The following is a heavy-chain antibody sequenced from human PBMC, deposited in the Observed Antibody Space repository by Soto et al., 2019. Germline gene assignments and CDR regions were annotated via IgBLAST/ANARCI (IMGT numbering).Heavy chain of an antibody. V-gene: IGHV3-30-3*01. D-gene: IGHD6-19*01. CDR1: GFTFSSYA. CDR3: ARVLGQWLVRFGMDV. Sequence: GGSLRLSCAASGFTFSSYAMHWVRQAPGKGLEWVAVISYDGSNKYYADSVKGRFTISRDNSKNTLYLQMNSLRAEDTAVYYCARVLGQWLVRFGMDVWGQGTTVTV. CDR2: ISYDGSNK. J-gene: IGHJ6*02.